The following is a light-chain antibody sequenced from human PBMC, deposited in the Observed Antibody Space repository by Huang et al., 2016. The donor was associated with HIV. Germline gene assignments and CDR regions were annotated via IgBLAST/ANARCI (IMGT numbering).Light chain of an antibody. J-gene: IGKJ2*01. CDR3: QQSYSTPFYT. CDR2: AAS. Sequence: DILMTQSPSSLSASVGERVTITCRASQHVSTYLNWYQQKPGKAPKRLIYAASSLQSWGPSRFSGGGSGTDVTLTISSLQPDDFATYYCQQSYSTPFYTFGQGTKLEIK. CDR1: QHVSTY. V-gene: IGKV1-39*01.